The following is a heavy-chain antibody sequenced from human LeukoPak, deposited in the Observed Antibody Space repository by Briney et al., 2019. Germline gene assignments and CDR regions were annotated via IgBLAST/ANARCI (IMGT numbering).Heavy chain of an antibody. Sequence: GGSLRLSCAASGFTFSSYSMNWVRQAPGKGLEWVAPINASGGSTYYADSVKGRFTISRDTSKNTLYLQMNSLRAEDTAVYYCANTYFGIMITFGGVIVAPFDYWGQGTLVTVSS. J-gene: IGHJ4*02. D-gene: IGHD3-16*02. CDR1: GFTFSSYS. V-gene: IGHV3-23*01. CDR2: INASGGST. CDR3: ANTYFGIMITFGGVIVAPFDY.